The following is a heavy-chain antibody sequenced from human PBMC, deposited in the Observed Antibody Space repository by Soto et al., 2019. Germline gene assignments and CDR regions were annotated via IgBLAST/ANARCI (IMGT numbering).Heavy chain of an antibody. D-gene: IGHD5-12*01. V-gene: IGHV1-69*12. CDR1: GGTFSTYA. J-gene: IGHJ4*02. CDR2: IIPMFGTA. CDR3: ASGIQLWLRRINNGYSG. Sequence: QVQLVQSGAEVKKPESSVKVSCKAPGGTFSTYAISWVRQAPGQGLEWMGGIIPMFGTANYAQRFQDRVTIPADESTNTVDMALSSLRSEDTAVYFCASGIQLWLRRINNGYSGWGQGTLVTVSS.